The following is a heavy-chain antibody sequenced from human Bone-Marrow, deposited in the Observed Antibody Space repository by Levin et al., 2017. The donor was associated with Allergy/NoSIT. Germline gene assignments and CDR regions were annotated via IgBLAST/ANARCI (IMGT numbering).Heavy chain of an antibody. CDR3: VREGHSSGRCGAFDI. V-gene: IGHV3-64D*06. J-gene: IGHJ3*02. Sequence: PGGSLRLSCSVSDPAFYNFILHWVRLAPGKGLEYVSGIGAEGGLSGNGGSPHYADSVKDRFTISRDNSKNTVYLQMSSLRIEDTGVYYCVREGHSSGRCGAFDIWGQGTMVTV. CDR2: IGAEGGLSGNGGSP. D-gene: IGHD6-19*01. CDR1: DPAFYNFI.